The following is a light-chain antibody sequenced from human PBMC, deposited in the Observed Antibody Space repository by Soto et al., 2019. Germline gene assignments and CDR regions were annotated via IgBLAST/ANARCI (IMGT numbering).Light chain of an antibody. V-gene: IGKV3-11*01. CDR1: QSVGSL. CDR3: QQRASWPPIT. J-gene: IGKJ5*01. Sequence: EIVLTQSPATLSLSPGERATLSCRASQSVGSLLAWYQQKPGQSPRLLIHDASNRATGTPARFSGSGSGTDFTLTLSSLEPEDFAFYYCQQRASWPPITFGQGTRLEIK. CDR2: DAS.